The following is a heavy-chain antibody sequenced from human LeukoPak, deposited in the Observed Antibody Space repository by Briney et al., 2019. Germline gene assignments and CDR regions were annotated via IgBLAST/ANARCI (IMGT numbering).Heavy chain of an antibody. CDR2: IRYDGSNK. D-gene: IGHD1-26*01. Sequence: GGSLRLSCAASGFTFSSYGMHWVRQAPGKGLEWVAFIRYDGSNKYYADSVKGRFTISRDNSKNTLYLQMNSLRAEDMALYYCAKGRGSYQGYYFDYWGQGTLVTVSS. CDR3: AKGRGSYQGYYFDY. V-gene: IGHV3-30*02. CDR1: GFTFSSYG. J-gene: IGHJ4*02.